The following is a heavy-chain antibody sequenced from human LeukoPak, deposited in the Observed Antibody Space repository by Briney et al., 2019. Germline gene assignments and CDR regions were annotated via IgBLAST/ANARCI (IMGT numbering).Heavy chain of an antibody. V-gene: IGHV4-59*01. CDR1: GDSISYYY. J-gene: IGHJ4*02. CDR3: ARVRGYSYDSSDFDY. CDR2: IYYSGNT. D-gene: IGHD5-18*01. Sequence: PSETLSFTCTVSGDSISYYYWSWIRQPPGKGLEWIGKIYYSGNTNYNPSLKSRVTISLDTSKNHFSLKLSSVTAADTAVYYCARVRGYSYDSSDFDYWGQGTLVTVSS.